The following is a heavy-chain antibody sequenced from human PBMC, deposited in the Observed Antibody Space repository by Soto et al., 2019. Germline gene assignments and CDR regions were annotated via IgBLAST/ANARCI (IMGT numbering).Heavy chain of an antibody. J-gene: IGHJ4*02. Sequence: RLSCAASGVTFKSYGMHWVRQAPGKGLEWVAVISYDGSYQYYSDSVKGRFTISRDNSKNTLNLQMNSLRVEDYAMYYCAQDGRSRSATRPDHWGQGTLVPVSP. V-gene: IGHV3-30*18. D-gene: IGHD1-26*01. CDR1: GVTFKSYG. CDR3: AQDGRSRSATRPDH. CDR2: ISYDGSYQ.